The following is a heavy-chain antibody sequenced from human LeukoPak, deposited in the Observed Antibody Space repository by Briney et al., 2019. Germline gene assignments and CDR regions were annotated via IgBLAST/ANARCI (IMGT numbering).Heavy chain of an antibody. J-gene: IGHJ4*02. CDR1: GFTFSSYA. CDR2: ISGSGGST. V-gene: IGHV3-23*01. Sequence: HPGGSLGLSCAASGFTFSSYAMSWVRQASGKGLEWVSAISGSGGSTYYADSVKGRFTVSRDDSKNTLYLQMNSLRAEDTAVYYCAKDGGLWVSAHWGDSWGRGTLVTVSS. CDR3: AKDGGLWVSAHWGDS. D-gene: IGHD7-27*01.